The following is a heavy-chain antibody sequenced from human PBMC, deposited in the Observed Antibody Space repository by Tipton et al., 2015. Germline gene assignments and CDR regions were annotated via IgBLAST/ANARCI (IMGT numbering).Heavy chain of an antibody. V-gene: IGHV6-1*01. CDR3: ARASIIQGYYHDSSRYYLFNS. Sequence: GLVKPSQTLTLTCAISGDSVSSNSAAWNWIRQSPSRGLEWLGRTYYRSKWYNDYAVSVESRITINPDTSKNHFSLQLNSVTPEDTAVYYCARASIIQGYYHDSSRYYLFNSWGQGTLVTVSS. D-gene: IGHD3-22*01. CDR2: TYYRSKWYN. CDR1: GDSVSSNSAA. J-gene: IGHJ1*01.